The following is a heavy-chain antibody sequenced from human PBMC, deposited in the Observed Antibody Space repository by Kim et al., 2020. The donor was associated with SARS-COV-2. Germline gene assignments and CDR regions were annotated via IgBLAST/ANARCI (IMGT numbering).Heavy chain of an antibody. Sequence: SETLSLTCTVSGGSISSSSYYWGWIRQPPGKGLEWIGSIYYSGSTYYNPSLKSRVTISVDTSKNQFSLKLSSVTAADTAVYYCALTKGDTAMVTAGPDWYFDLWGRGTLVTVSS. CDR2: IYYSGST. J-gene: IGHJ2*01. CDR3: ALTKGDTAMVTAGPDWYFDL. CDR1: GGSISSSSYY. D-gene: IGHD5-18*01. V-gene: IGHV4-39*01.